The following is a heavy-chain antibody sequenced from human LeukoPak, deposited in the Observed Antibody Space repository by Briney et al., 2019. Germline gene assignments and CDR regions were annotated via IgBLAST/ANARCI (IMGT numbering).Heavy chain of an antibody. D-gene: IGHD1-26*01. V-gene: IGHV3-21*01. J-gene: IGHJ4*02. CDR1: GFTFSSYS. CDR3: VRDSGSAEYYFDY. CDR2: ISSSSSYI. Sequence: GGSLRLSCAASGFTFSSYSMNWVRQAPGKGLEWVSSISSSSSYIYYADSVKGRFTISRDNAKNTLYLQMSSLRAEDTAVYYCVRDSGSAEYYFDYWGQGTLVTVSS.